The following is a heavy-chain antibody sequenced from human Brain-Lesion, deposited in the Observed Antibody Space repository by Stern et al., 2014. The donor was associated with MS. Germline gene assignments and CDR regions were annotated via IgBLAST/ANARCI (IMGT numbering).Heavy chain of an antibody. Sequence: VQLVESGAEVKKPGASVKVSCKASGYTFTDYFMHWVRQAPGQGLEWLGWINPSSGDTKYAQKFQGWVTMTRDSSISTAYMELNSLRSDDTAVYYCARVPGGVFGGMDVWCQGTTVT. D-gene: IGHD4-23*01. CDR3: ARVPGGVFGGMDV. J-gene: IGHJ6*02. CDR1: GYTFTDYF. CDR2: INPSSGDT. V-gene: IGHV1-2*04.